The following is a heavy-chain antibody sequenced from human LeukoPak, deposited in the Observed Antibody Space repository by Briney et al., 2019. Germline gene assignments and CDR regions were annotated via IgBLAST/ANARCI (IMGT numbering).Heavy chain of an antibody. D-gene: IGHD6-19*01. V-gene: IGHV3-21*01. Sequence: GGSLRLSCAASGFTFSSYSMNWVRQAPGKGLEWVSSISSSSSYIYHADSVKGRFTISRDNAKNSLYLQMNSLRAEDTAVYYCAKDRGYSSGQDFDFWGQGTLVTVSS. CDR1: GFTFSSYS. J-gene: IGHJ4*02. CDR3: AKDRGYSSGQDFDF. CDR2: ISSSSSYI.